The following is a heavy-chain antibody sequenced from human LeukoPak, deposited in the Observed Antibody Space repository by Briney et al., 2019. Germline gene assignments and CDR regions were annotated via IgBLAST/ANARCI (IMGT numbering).Heavy chain of an antibody. J-gene: IGHJ6*03. D-gene: IGHD1-26*01. V-gene: IGHV3-20*04. Sequence: PGGSLRLSCAASGFTFDDYGMSWVRQAPGKGLEWVSGINWNGGSTGYADSVKGRFTISRDNSKNTLYLQMNSLRAEDTAVYYCARDKLRGSAGNYYCMDVWGKGTTVTVSS. CDR3: ARDKLRGSAGNYYCMDV. CDR1: GFTFDDYG. CDR2: INWNGGST.